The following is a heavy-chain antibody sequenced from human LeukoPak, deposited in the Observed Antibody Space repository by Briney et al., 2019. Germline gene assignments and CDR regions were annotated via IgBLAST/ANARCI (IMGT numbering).Heavy chain of an antibody. CDR2: IYSGGST. J-gene: IGHJ6*03. CDR1: GFTVSSNY. CDR3: AKDLGGYSSSWYSAYYYMDV. V-gene: IGHV3-53*01. Sequence: GGSLRLSCAASGFTVSSNYMSWVRQAPGKGLEWVSVIYSGGSTYYADSVEGRFTISRDNSKNTLYLQMNSLRAEDTAVYYCAKDLGGYSSSWYSAYYYMDVWGKGTTVTVSS. D-gene: IGHD6-13*01.